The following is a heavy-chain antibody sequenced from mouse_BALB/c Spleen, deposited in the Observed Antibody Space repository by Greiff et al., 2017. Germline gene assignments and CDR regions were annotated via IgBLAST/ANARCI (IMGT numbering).Heavy chain of an antibody. CDR3: ARGGNYAMDY. Sequence: VKLMESGTVLARPGASVKMSCKASGYTFTDYAMHWVKQSHAKSLEWIGVISTYYGDASYNQKFKGKATMTVDKSSSTAYMELARLTSEDSSIYYCARGGNYAMDYWGQGTSVTVSS. CDR2: ISTYYGDA. V-gene: IGHV1S137*01. CDR1: GYTFTDYA. J-gene: IGHJ4*01.